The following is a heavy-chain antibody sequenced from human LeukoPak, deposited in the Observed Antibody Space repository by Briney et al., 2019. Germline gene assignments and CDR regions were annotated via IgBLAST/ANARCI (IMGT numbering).Heavy chain of an antibody. D-gene: IGHD3-22*01. V-gene: IGHV5-51*01. Sequence: GESLKISCEGSGYRVTTYWIAWVRQMPGKGLEGMWIIYPDDSDTRYSPSFQGQVTISADKSISTAYLQWSSLKASDTAMYYCARRNYYDGSGFDSWGQGTLVTVSS. J-gene: IGHJ4*02. CDR1: GYRVTTYW. CDR2: IYPDDSDT. CDR3: ARRNYYDGSGFDS.